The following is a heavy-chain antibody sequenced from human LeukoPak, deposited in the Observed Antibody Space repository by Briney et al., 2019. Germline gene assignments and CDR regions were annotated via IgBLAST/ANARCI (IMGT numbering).Heavy chain of an antibody. J-gene: IGHJ3*02. CDR2: IYSSGST. D-gene: IGHD2-21*02. CDR1: GDSISSYY. V-gene: IGHV4-4*07. CDR3: ARETNCGGDCSSWGAFDI. Sequence: TSETLSLTCTVSGDSISSYYWSWIRQPAGKGLEWIGRIYSSGSTNYSPSLKSRVTMSLDTSKNQFSLKLNSVTAADTAVYYFARETNCGGDCSSWGAFDIWGQGTLVTVSS.